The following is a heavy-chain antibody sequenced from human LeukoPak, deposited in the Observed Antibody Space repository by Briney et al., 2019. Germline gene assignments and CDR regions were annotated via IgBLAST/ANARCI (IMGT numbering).Heavy chain of an antibody. CDR2: IYYSGST. V-gene: IGHV4-39*01. Sequence: SETLSLTCTVSGGSISSSSYYWGWIRQPPGKGLEWIGSIYYSGSTYYNPSLKSRVTISVDTSKNQFSLKLSSVTAADTAVYYCARAHGDFWSGYYMDVWGKGTTVTVSS. CDR3: ARAHGDFWSGYYMDV. J-gene: IGHJ6*03. CDR1: GGSISSSSYY. D-gene: IGHD3-3*01.